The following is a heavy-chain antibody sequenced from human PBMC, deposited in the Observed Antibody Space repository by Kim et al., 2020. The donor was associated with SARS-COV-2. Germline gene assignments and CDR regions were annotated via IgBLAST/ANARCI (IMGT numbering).Heavy chain of an antibody. J-gene: IGHJ5*02. CDR3: ARDPFSDYDSSGYYQSGFDP. D-gene: IGHD3-22*01. CDR1: GFTVSSNY. Sequence: GGSLRLSCAASGFTVSSNYMSWVRQAPGKGLEWVSVIYSGGSTYYADSVKGRFTISRDNSKNTLYLQMNSLRAEDTAVYYCARDPFSDYDSSGYYQSGFDPWGQGTLVTVSS. V-gene: IGHV3-66*02. CDR2: IYSGGST.